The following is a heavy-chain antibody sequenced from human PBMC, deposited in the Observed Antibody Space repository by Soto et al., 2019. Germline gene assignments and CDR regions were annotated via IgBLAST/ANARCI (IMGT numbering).Heavy chain of an antibody. CDR1: VFTFSNSW. CDR3: VKVLARGVGVPRFYFDS. D-gene: IGHD2-2*01. V-gene: IGHV3-74*01. Sequence: PWGALRGSCAASVFTFSNSWMHWVRQVSGKGLEWVSRINADGTSTSYADAVKGRFTISRDNAKNTLYLHVNSLRAEDTAVYYCVKVLARGVGVPRFYFDSWGQGALVTVSS. J-gene: IGHJ4*02. CDR2: INADGTST.